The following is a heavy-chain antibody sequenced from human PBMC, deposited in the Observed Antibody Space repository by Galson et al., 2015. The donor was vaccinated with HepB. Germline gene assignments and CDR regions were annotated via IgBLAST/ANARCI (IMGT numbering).Heavy chain of an antibody. CDR2: MSYDGSKE. Sequence: SLRLSCAASGFTFSDSGMHWVRQTPGKGLEWVTLMSYDGSKEYYADSVKGRFTISRDNSKNTVYLQMNSLRTEDTAVYYCAKDLTVGSTTYWGQGTLVTVSS. CDR1: GFTFSDSG. D-gene: IGHD3-22*01. CDR3: AKDLTVGSTTY. J-gene: IGHJ4*02. V-gene: IGHV3-30*18.